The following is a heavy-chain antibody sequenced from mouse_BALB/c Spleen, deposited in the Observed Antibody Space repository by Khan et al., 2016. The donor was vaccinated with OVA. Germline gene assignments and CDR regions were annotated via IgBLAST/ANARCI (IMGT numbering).Heavy chain of an antibody. CDR2: INTYTGEP. J-gene: IGHJ4*01. Sequence: QIQLVQSGPELKKPGETVKISCKASGYTFTNCGMNWVKQAPGKGLKWMGWINTYTGEPTYADDFKGRFAFSLETSASTAYLQINHLKNEDTATYFCARPPYFSYVMDDWGQGTSVTVSS. D-gene: IGHD2-10*01. CDR3: ARPPYFSYVMDD. V-gene: IGHV9-3-1*01. CDR1: GYTFTNCG.